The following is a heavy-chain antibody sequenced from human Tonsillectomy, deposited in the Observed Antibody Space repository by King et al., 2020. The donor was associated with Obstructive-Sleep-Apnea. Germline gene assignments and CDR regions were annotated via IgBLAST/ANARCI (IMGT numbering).Heavy chain of an antibody. CDR2: INQDGSEK. CDR1: GFTLSRYW. CDR3: ARALSDDPIDY. J-gene: IGHJ4*02. V-gene: IGHV3-7*01. Sequence: VQLVESGGGLVQPGGSLRVSCAASGFTLSRYWMSWVRQAPGKGLKWVATINQDGSEKYYVDSVEGRFTISRDNAKNSLSLQMNSLRAEDTAMYFCARALSDDPIDYWGQGTLVTVSS.